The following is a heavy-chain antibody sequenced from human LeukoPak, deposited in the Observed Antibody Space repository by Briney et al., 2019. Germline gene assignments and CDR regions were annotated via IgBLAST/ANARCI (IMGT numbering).Heavy chain of an antibody. J-gene: IGHJ6*03. CDR1: GFTFSSYA. CDR2: ISYDGSNK. V-gene: IGHV3-30-3*01. D-gene: IGHD1-20*01. Sequence: GGSLRLSCAASGFTFSSYAMHWVRQAPGKGLEWVAVISYDGSNKYYADSVKGRFTISRDNSKNTLYLQMNSLRAEDTAVYYCARDFLSITVYYYYYMDVWGKGTTVTVSS. CDR3: ARDFLSITVYYYYYMDV.